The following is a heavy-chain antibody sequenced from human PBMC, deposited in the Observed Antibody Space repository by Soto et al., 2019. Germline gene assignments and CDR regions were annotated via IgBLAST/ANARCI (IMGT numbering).Heavy chain of an antibody. CDR3: ARDEVCRAMVTVGRGINRFDA. D-gene: IGHD5-18*01. CDR2: SDLGGST. J-gene: IGHJ5*02. V-gene: IGHV4-38-2*02. CDR1: GYSSSSVYY. Sequence: SKTLAVTWVGSGYSSSSVYYWGWVRRPPGKGLEWVGSSDLGGSTYPKPTLKSRVTISVDTAKNQFSLRLSSVTAAVTSVYYCARDEVCRAMVTVGRGINRFDAWGE.